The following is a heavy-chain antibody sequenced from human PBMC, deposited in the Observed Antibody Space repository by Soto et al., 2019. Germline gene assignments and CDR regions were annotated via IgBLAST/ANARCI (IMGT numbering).Heavy chain of an antibody. CDR2: IIPIFGTA. J-gene: IGHJ6*02. CDR1: GGSFNSYA. CDR3: ASGETAIVVVPAALYYYYYGMDV. V-gene: IGHV1-69*13. Sequence: SVKVSCQASGGSFNSYAISWVRQAPGQGIEWMGGIIPIFGTANYAQKFQGIVTITADESTSTAYMELSILRSEDTAVYYCASGETAIVVVPAALYYYYYGMDVWGQGTTVTVSS. D-gene: IGHD2-2*01.